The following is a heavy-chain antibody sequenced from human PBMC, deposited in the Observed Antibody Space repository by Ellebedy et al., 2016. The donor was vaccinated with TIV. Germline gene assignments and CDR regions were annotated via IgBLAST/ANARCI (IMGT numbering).Heavy chain of an antibody. CDR1: GGSISSGGYY. J-gene: IGHJ6*02. Sequence: SETLSLXXTVSGGSISSGGYYWGWIRQHPGKGLEWIGYVYYSGSASYNPSLKDRVSISVDTSKNQFSLSLTSVTAADTAVYYCARDLIPAALGMDVWGHGTTVIVSS. CDR3: ARDLIPAALGMDV. D-gene: IGHD2-2*01. CDR2: VYYSGSA. V-gene: IGHV4-31*03.